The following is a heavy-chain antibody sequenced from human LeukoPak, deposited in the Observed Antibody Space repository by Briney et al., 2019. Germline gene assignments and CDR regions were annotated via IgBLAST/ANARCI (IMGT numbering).Heavy chain of an antibody. CDR3: ASQITVHCSSASCYENDY. CDR1: GFTFSSYD. J-gene: IGHJ4*02. CDR2: ISGSGGST. Sequence: GGSLRLSCAASGFTFSSYDMSWVRQAPGKGLEWVSAISGSGGSTYYADSVKGRFTSSRDNSKNTLYLQMNSLRAEDTAVYYCASQITVHCSSASCYENDYWGQGTLVTVSS. D-gene: IGHD2-2*01. V-gene: IGHV3-23*01.